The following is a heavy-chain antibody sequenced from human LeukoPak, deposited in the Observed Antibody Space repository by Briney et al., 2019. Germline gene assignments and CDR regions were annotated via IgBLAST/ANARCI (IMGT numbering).Heavy chain of an antibody. V-gene: IGHV4-39*01. Sequence: PSETLSLTCTVSGGSISSSSYYWGWIRQPPGKGLEWIGSIYYSGSTYYNPSLKSRVTISVDTSKNQFSLKLSSVTAADTAVYYCASQGLTGYQRIVWFDPWGQGTLVTVSS. D-gene: IGHD3-9*01. CDR3: ASQGLTGYQRIVWFDP. CDR1: GGSISSSSYY. J-gene: IGHJ5*02. CDR2: IYYSGST.